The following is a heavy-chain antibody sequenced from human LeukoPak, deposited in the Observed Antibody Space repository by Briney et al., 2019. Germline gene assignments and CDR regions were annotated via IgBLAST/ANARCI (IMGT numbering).Heavy chain of an antibody. CDR3: ARVGAVAGDY. D-gene: IGHD6-19*01. CDR2: ISSSSSYI. J-gene: IGHJ4*02. Sequence: GGSLRLSCAPSGFTFSSYSMNWVPQAPGKGLEWVSSISSSSSYIYYADSVKGRFTISRDNAKNSLYLQMNSLRAEDTAVYYCARVGAVAGDYWGQGTLVTVSS. CDR1: GFTFSSYS. V-gene: IGHV3-21*01.